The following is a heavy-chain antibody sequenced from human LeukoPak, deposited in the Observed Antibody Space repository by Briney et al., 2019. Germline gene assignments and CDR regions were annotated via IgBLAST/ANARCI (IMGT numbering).Heavy chain of an antibody. Sequence: PSETLSLTCTVSGGSISSYYWSWLRQPPGKGLEWIGYIYYSGSTDYNPSLKSRVTISVDTSKNQFSLKLSSVTAADTAVYYCARERRQYYFDYWGQGTLVTVSS. V-gene: IGHV4-59*01. D-gene: IGHD4-11*01. J-gene: IGHJ4*02. CDR2: IYYSGST. CDR1: GGSISSYY. CDR3: ARERRQYYFDY.